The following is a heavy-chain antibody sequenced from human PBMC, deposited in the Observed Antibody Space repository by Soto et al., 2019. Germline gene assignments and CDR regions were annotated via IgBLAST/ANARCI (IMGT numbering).Heavy chain of an antibody. D-gene: IGHD6-19*01. CDR3: ARPFDTSGWYDH. J-gene: IGHJ5*02. V-gene: IGHV5-51*01. CDR1: GYSFTSYW. CDR2: IYPGDSDT. Sequence: PGESLKISCKGSGYSFTSYWIAWVSQMPGKGLECMGIIYPGDSDTRYSPSFEGQVTISAVKSINTAYLQWRSLKASDSAMYYCARPFDTSGWYDHWGQGTLVTVSS.